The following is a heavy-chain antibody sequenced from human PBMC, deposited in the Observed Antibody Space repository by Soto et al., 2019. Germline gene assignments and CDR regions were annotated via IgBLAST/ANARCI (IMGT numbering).Heavy chain of an antibody. CDR2: ISPNSGNT. V-gene: IGHV1-18*01. Sequence: QVHLVQSGAEVKKPGASVNVSCKTSGYTFTRNGISWVRQAPGQGLEWMGWISPNSGNTRYAQKIQDRVIMTTVTSTSTGYMELRTLRSVDTAVCFCVIVLASHSWASRDVLGPGTAVTVSS. CDR3: VIVLASHSWASRDV. CDR1: GYTFTRNG. D-gene: IGHD3-16*01. J-gene: IGHJ6*02.